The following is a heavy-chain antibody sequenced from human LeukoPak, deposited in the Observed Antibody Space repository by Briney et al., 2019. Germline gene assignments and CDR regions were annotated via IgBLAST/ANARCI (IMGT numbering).Heavy chain of an antibody. Sequence: ASVKVSCKASGYIFTGHYLQWARQAPGQGLEWMGWISAYNGNTNYAQKLQGRVTMTTDTSTSTAYMELRSLRSDDTAVYYCARDREIAADYYYYYGMDVWGQGTTVTVSS. D-gene: IGHD6-13*01. J-gene: IGHJ6*02. CDR1: GYIFTGHY. V-gene: IGHV1-18*04. CDR2: ISAYNGNT. CDR3: ARDREIAADYYYYYGMDV.